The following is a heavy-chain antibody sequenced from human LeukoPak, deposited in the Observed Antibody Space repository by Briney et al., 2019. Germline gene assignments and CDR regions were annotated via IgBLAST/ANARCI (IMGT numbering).Heavy chain of an antibody. CDR3: ARGTTSGSSFYY. Sequence: PGGPLRLSCTTSGFTFSSYPMHWVRQAPGKGLEYVSAILGNGDSSFYANSVKGRFTISRDNSKNTLYLQMGSLRADDMAVYYCARGTTSGSSFYYWGQGTLVTVSS. CDR1: GFTFSSYP. D-gene: IGHD6-19*01. J-gene: IGHJ4*02. CDR2: ILGNGDSS. V-gene: IGHV3-64*01.